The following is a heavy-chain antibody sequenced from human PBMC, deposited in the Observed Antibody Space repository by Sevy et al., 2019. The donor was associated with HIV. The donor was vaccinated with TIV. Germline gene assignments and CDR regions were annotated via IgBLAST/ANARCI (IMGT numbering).Heavy chain of an antibody. J-gene: IGHJ6*02. D-gene: IGHD3-9*01. CDR1: GFTFDDYT. V-gene: IGHV3-43*01. CDR2: ISWDGGST. Sequence: GGSLRLSCAASGFTFDDYTMHWVRQAPGKGLEWVSLISWDGGSTYYADSVKGRFTISRDNSKNSLYLRMNSLRTEDTALYYCAKDTASPSMTGYYYYGMDVWGQGTTVTVSS. CDR3: AKDTASPSMTGYYYYGMDV.